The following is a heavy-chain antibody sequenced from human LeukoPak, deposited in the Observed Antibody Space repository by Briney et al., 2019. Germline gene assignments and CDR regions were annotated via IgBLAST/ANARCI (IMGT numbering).Heavy chain of an antibody. CDR3: ARPQYSGSYARGPAGRGGAFDI. CDR1: GGSFSGYY. V-gene: IGHV4-34*01. CDR2: INHSGST. J-gene: IGHJ3*02. D-gene: IGHD1-26*01. Sequence: PSETMPLTCAVYGGSFSGYYWSWSRQPPGKRLWWIGEINHSGSTNYNPSLKSRVTISVDTSKNQFSLKLSSVTAADTAVYYCARPQYSGSYARGPAGRGGAFDIWGQGTMVTVSS.